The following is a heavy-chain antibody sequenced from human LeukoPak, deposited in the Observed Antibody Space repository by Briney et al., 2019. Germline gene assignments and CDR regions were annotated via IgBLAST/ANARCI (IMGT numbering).Heavy chain of an antibody. CDR1: GFTFSSYA. CDR3: AKEKDIVVVVAATFDY. D-gene: IGHD2-15*01. V-gene: IGHV3-23*01. J-gene: IGHJ4*02. Sequence: GGSLRLSCAASGFTFSSYAMSWVRQAPGKGLEWASAISGSGGSTYYADSVKGRFTISRDNSKNTLYLQMNSLRAEGTAVYYCAKEKDIVVVVAATFDYWGQGTLVTVSS. CDR2: ISGSGGST.